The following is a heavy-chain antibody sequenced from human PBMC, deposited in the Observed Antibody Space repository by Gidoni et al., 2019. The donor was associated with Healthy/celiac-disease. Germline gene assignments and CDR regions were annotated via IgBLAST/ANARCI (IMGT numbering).Heavy chain of an antibody. Sequence: QLQLQESCPGLAKPSETLSLTCTVSGGFISSSSYYWGWIRQPPGKGLEWIGRIYYSGSTNYKPSLKSRVTISVYTSKNQFSLKLSSVTAADTAVYYCARICGGDCYPFDYWGQGTLVTVSS. CDR3: ARICGGDCYPFDY. CDR2: IYYSGST. CDR1: GGFISSSSYY. D-gene: IGHD2-21*02. V-gene: IGHV4-39*01. J-gene: IGHJ4*02.